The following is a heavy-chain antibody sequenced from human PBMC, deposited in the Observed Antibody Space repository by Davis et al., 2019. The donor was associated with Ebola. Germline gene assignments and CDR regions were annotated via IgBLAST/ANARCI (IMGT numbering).Heavy chain of an antibody. CDR3: ARVQNHYDGSGYYDY. CDR1: GDSFSTHW. J-gene: IGHJ4*02. D-gene: IGHD3-22*01. V-gene: IGHV5-51*01. Sequence: GESLKISCQDSGDSFSTHWIGWVRQMPGKGLEWMGIIYPDDSDARYSPSFQGQVTISADKSASTVYLQWSSLKASDTAMYYCARVQNHYDGSGYYDYWGQGTLVTVSS. CDR2: IYPDDSDA.